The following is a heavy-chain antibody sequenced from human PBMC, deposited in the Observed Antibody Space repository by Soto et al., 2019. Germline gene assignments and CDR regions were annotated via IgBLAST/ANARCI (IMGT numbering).Heavy chain of an antibody. CDR3: ARTATVVTSYYFDY. D-gene: IGHD2-15*01. V-gene: IGHV1-69*01. Sequence: QVQMVQSGAEVKKPGSSVKVYCKASGGTFSSYAISWVRQAPGQGLEWMGGIIPIFGTANYAQKFQGRVTITADESTSTAYMELSSLRSEDTAVYYCARTATVVTSYYFDYWGQGTLVAVSS. CDR2: IIPIFGTA. J-gene: IGHJ4*02. CDR1: GGTFSSYA.